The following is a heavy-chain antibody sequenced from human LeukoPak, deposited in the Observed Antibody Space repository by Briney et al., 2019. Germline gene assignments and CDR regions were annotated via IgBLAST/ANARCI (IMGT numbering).Heavy chain of an antibody. CDR3: ATKALSDYYDSSGNMGVDY. CDR2: IIPILGIA. D-gene: IGHD3-22*01. V-gene: IGHV1-69*04. J-gene: IGHJ4*02. CDR1: GGTFSSYA. Sequence: GASVKVSCKASGGTFSSYAISWVRQAPGQGLEWMGRIIPILGIANHAQKFQGRVTITADKSTSTAYMELSSLRSEDTAVYYCATKALSDYYDSSGNMGVDYWGQGTLVTVSS.